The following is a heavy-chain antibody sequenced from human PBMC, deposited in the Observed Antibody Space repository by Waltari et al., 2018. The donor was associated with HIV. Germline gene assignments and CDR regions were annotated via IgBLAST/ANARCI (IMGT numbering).Heavy chain of an antibody. CDR3: STKDYYGMDV. CDR1: GFTFSGAA. Sequence: EVQLVESRGVLVQPGGSLKRSCAAAGFTFSGAAIPWVSQASGKGLEWVGRIRSKANSYATAYAASVKGRFTISRDDSKNTAYLQMNSLKTEDTAVYYCSTKDYYGMDVWGQGTTVTVSS. J-gene: IGHJ6*02. CDR2: IRSKANSYAT. V-gene: IGHV3-73*01.